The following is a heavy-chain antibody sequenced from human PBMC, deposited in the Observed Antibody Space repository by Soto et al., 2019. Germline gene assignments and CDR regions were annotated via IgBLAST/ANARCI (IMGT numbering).Heavy chain of an antibody. V-gene: IGHV3-74*01. J-gene: IGHJ4*02. D-gene: IGHD7-27*01. Sequence: EVQLVESGGGLLQPGGSLRLSCAASGFTFSDYWMYWVRQDPGKGLAWASRINTDGSVTNYADSVKGRFTISRDNAKNTLYLQMNRLRTEDTAVYFCARASMGTLDYLGQGALVTVSP. CDR1: GFTFSDYW. CDR3: ARASMGTLDY. CDR2: INTDGSVT.